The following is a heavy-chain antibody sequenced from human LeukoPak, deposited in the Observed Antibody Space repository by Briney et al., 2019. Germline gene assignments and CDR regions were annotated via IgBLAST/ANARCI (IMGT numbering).Heavy chain of an antibody. D-gene: IGHD6-19*01. V-gene: IGHV3-66*02. CDR2: IYSGGST. Sequence: GGSLRLSCAASGFTVSSNYMSWVRQAPGKGLEWVSVIYSGGSTYYADSVKGRFTISRDNSKNTLYLQMNSLRAEDTAVYYCATDLSGIAVAGMRYYFDYWGQGTLVTVSS. CDR1: GFTVSSNY. J-gene: IGHJ4*02. CDR3: ATDLSGIAVAGMRYYFDY.